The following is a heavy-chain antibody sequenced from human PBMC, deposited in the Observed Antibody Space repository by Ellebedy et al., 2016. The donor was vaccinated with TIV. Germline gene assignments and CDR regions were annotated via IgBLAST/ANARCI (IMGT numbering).Heavy chain of an antibody. CDR1: GDSVSSNSAA. CDR3: AKGHNYRGRVFDY. J-gene: IGHJ4*02. V-gene: IGHV6-1*01. D-gene: IGHD1-26*01. Sequence: SQTLSLTCAISGDSVSSNSAAWNWIRQSPSRGLEWLGRTYYWSKWYDDYAVSVKSRITINPDIPKNQFSLQLNSVTPEDTAVYYCAKGHNYRGRVFDYWGQGTLVTVSS. CDR2: TYYWSKWYD.